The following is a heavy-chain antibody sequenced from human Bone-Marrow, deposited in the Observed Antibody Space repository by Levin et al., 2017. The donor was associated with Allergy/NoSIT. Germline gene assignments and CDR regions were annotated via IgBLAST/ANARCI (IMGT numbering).Heavy chain of an antibody. CDR3: ARVGQERRSSDYYYYGMDV. Sequence: PGASVKVSCKASGYSFTSNDINWVRQAPGHGLEWMGWMNPKSGNTGYAQKFQGRVTMTRNTSISTAFMELSSLRSEDTALYYCARVGQERRSSDYYYYGMDVWGQGTTVTVSS. D-gene: IGHD1-1*01. CDR2: MNPKSGNT. J-gene: IGHJ6*02. CDR1: GYSFTSND. V-gene: IGHV1-8*01.